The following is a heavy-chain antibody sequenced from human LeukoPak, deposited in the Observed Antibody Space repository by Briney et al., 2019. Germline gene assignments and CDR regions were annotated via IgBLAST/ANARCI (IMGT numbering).Heavy chain of an antibody. J-gene: IGHJ4*02. CDR3: ARNDGTMVRGVPTAY. V-gene: IGHV3-53*01. CDR1: GFTASYNY. D-gene: IGHD3-10*01. Sequence: PGGSLRLSCTASGFTASYNYMSWVRQAPGKGLEWVSAIYNDGSTHYADSVKGRFTISRDISKNTVYLQMNSLRAEDTAVYYCARNDGTMVRGVPTAYWRQGTLVTVSS. CDR2: IYNDGST.